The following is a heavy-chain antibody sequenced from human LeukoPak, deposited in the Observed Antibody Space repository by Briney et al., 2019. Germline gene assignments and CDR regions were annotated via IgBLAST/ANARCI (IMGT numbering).Heavy chain of an antibody. CDR1: VGTFSSYA. CDR2: IIPIFGTA. Sequence: SVKVSFKASVGTFSSYAISWVRQAPGQGLEWMGGIIPIFGTANYAQKFQGRVTITADESTSTAYMELSSLRSEDTAVYYCAREITMVRGKSDYYYYYGMDVWGKGTTVTVSS. J-gene: IGHJ6*04. V-gene: IGHV1-69*13. D-gene: IGHD3-10*01. CDR3: AREITMVRGKSDYYYYYGMDV.